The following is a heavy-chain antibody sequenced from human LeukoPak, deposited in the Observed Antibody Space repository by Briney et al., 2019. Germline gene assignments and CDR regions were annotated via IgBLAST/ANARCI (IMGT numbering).Heavy chain of an antibody. CDR3: ARDPLYCSSTSCYGSHFDY. J-gene: IGHJ4*02. Sequence: PGRSLRLSCAASGFTFSSYAMHWVRQAPGKGLEWVAVISYDGSNKYYADSVKGRFTISRDNSKNTLYLQMNSLRAEDTAVYYCARDPLYCSSTSCYGSHFDYWGQGTLVTVPS. D-gene: IGHD2-2*01. CDR1: GFTFSSYA. CDR2: ISYDGSNK. V-gene: IGHV3-30-3*01.